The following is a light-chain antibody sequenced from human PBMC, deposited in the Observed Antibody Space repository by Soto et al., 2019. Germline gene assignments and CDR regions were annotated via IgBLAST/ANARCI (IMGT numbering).Light chain of an antibody. V-gene: IGKV3-15*01. CDR2: GAS. J-gene: IGKJ1*01. CDR1: QSVSSN. CDR3: QQYNDWPQT. Sequence: EVVMTQSPATLSASLGERATLSCRASQSVSSNLAWYQQKPGQAPRLLIYGASTRATGIPARFSGSGSGTEFTLTISSLQSEDFAVYYCQQYNDWPQTFGQGTKVEIK.